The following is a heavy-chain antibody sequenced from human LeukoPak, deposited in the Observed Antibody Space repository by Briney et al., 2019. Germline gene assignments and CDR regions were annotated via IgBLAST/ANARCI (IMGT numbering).Heavy chain of an antibody. Sequence: SETLSLTCAVSGGSISSSNWWSWVRQPPGKGLEWIGEIYHSGSTNYTPSRKSRVTISVDNYKTQLSLKLSPVTAADTAVYYCARGFRGDNFDYWGQGTLVTVSS. CDR2: IYHSGST. CDR1: GGSISSSNW. CDR3: ARGFRGDNFDY. V-gene: IGHV4-4*02. J-gene: IGHJ4*02. D-gene: IGHD7-27*01.